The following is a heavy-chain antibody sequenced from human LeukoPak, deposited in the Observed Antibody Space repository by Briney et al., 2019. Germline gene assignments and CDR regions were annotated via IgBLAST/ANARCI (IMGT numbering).Heavy chain of an antibody. V-gene: IGHV1-69*05. CDR3: ARSSPIVVVPAATSRAYNWFAP. CDR1: GGTFSSYA. CDR2: VIPIFGTA. D-gene: IGHD2-2*01. Sequence: SSVKVSCMASGGTFSSYAISWVRQAPGQGLEWMGGVIPIFGTANYAQKFQGRVTITTDESTRTAYMELSSLGSEDTAVYYCARSSPIVVVPAATSRAYNWFAPWGQGTLVTVSS. J-gene: IGHJ5*02.